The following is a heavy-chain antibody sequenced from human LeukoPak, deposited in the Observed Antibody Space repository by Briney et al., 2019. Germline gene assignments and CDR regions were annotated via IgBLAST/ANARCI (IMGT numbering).Heavy chain of an antibody. CDR2: ISSNGGIT. CDR1: GFTFSSYA. V-gene: IGHV3-64*04. J-gene: IGHJ4*02. CDR3: AKALTFYSGSYDY. D-gene: IGHD1-26*01. Sequence: GGSLRLSCSASGFTFSSYAMHWVRQAPGKGLEYVSAISSNGGITYYADSVKGRFTISRDNSKNTLYLQMNSLRAEDTAVYYCAKALTFYSGSYDYWGQGTLVTVSS.